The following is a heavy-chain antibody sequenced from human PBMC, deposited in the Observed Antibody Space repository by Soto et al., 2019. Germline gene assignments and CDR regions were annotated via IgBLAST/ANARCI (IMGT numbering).Heavy chain of an antibody. CDR2: IKSKTDGGTA. Sequence: EVQLVESGGGLVKPGVSLRLSCAASGFTFTNAWMNWVRQAPGKGLEWVGRIKSKTDGGTADYAAPVKGRFTISIDDSQTTLSLQMNSLKAEDTAVYYCTPGGVQAAEKGYYYYAMDVLGQWTTVTVSS. V-gene: IGHV3-15*07. J-gene: IGHJ6*02. CDR1: GFTFTNAW. D-gene: IGHD2-2*01. CDR3: TPGGVQAAEKGYYYYAMDV.